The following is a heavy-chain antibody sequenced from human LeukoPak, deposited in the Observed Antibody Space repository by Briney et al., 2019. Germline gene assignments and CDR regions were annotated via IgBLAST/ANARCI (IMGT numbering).Heavy chain of an antibody. D-gene: IGHD3-22*01. V-gene: IGHV3-7*01. J-gene: IGHJ4*01. CDR3: ARHFTSGYYYFDY. CDR1: GFIFSSHW. CDR2: IKEDGSET. Sequence: PGGSLRLSCAASGFIFSSHWMSWVRQAPGKGLEWVANIKEDGSETQCVDSVKGRFTISRDNAKSSLYLQMNSLRAEDTAVYYCARHFTSGYYYFDYWGHGALVTVSS.